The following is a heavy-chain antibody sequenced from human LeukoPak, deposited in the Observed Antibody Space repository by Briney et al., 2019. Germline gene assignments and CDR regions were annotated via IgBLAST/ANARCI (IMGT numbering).Heavy chain of an antibody. CDR1: GGSFSGYY. CDR3: ARAFREWKLLFAFDI. D-gene: IGHD1-26*01. J-gene: IGHJ3*02. CDR2: IHHDGST. V-gene: IGHV4-34*01. Sequence: SETLSLTCAAYGGSFSGYYWSWIRQSPGKGPEWIGEIHHDGSTNYNPSLMSRVTISVDTSKNQFSLKLTSVTAADTAVYYCARAFREWKLLFAFDIWGQGTMVTVSS.